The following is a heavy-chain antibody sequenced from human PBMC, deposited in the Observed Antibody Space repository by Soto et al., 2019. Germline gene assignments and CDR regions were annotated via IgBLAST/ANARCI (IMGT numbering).Heavy chain of an antibody. V-gene: IGHV4-59*08. Sequence: SETLSLTCTLTRTSITGYDWTWIWQPPGKGLEWIGYIDYSGSTDYNPSLKSRVTISVDSSKKQFSLKLNSVTAADTAVYYCARRVVVPVADYGMDVWGQGTTVT. CDR1: RTSITGYD. CDR3: ARRVVVPVADYGMDV. CDR2: IDYSGST. D-gene: IGHD2-2*01. J-gene: IGHJ6*02.